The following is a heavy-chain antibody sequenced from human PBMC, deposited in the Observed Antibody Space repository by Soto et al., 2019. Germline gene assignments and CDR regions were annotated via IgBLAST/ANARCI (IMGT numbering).Heavy chain of an antibody. Sequence: QLQLQESGPGLVKPSETLSLSCTVSGGSIRSSNYYWGWIRQPPGKGLEWIGSIYYSGSTYYNPSLKSRVTLSVDTSKNQFSLKLSSVTAADTAVYYCARHPLIQLDWYFDPWGQGTLVTVSS. J-gene: IGHJ5*02. D-gene: IGHD5-18*01. CDR2: IYYSGST. CDR3: ARHPLIQLDWYFDP. CDR1: GGSIRSSNYY. V-gene: IGHV4-39*01.